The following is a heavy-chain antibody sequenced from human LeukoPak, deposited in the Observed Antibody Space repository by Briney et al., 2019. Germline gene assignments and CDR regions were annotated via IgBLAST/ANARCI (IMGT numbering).Heavy chain of an antibody. Sequence: ASVKVSCKASGYTFITYDIIWVRQAAGQGLEWVGWLNPQSGHTGYTENFQGRVIMTMDSSTATVYMELRSLRFEDTAVYYCARGPWFRSLVGYCADGVCYLGYWGQGTLVTVSS. CDR1: GYTFITYD. CDR2: LNPQSGHT. J-gene: IGHJ4*02. V-gene: IGHV1-8*01. D-gene: IGHD2-8*01. CDR3: ARGPWFRSLVGYCADGVCYLGY.